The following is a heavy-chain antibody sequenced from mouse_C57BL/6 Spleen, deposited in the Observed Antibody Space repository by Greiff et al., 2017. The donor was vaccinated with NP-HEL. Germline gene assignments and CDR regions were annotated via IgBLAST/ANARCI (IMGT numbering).Heavy chain of an antibody. Sequence: EVQLQQSGPELVKPGASVKIPCKASGYTFTDYNMDWVKQSHGKSLEWIGDINPNNGGTIYNQKFKGKATLTVDKSSSTAYMELRSLTSEDTAVYYCARITTAHWYFDVWGTGTTVTVSS. CDR1: GYTFTDYN. CDR3: ARITTAHWYFDV. V-gene: IGHV1-18*01. D-gene: IGHD1-2*01. J-gene: IGHJ1*03. CDR2: INPNNGGT.